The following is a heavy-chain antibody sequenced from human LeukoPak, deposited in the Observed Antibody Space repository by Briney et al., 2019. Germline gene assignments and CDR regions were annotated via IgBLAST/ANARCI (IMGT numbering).Heavy chain of an antibody. CDR1: GFTFSGHW. J-gene: IGHJ6*04. Sequence: GGSLSLSCTASGFTFSGHWIHWVRQPPGMGLVWVSRINERGTDSMYAESVKGRFTISRDNAKNTVYLQMNSLRVEDTAVYYCAELGITMIGGVWGKGTTVTISS. CDR3: AELGITMIGGV. V-gene: IGHV3-74*03. D-gene: IGHD3-10*02. CDR2: INERGTDS.